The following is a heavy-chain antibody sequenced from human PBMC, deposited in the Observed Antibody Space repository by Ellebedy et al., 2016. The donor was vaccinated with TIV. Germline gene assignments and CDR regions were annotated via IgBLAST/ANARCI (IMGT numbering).Heavy chain of an antibody. CDR3: ARTHFYDSSGFYVDAFDI. J-gene: IGHJ3*02. CDR1: GGSISTYF. V-gene: IGHV4-59*13. Sequence: PSETLSLTCSVSGGSISTYFWSWIRQPPGKGLEWIAYIEYSGTTDYNPSLMSRVTMAIDTSKNQFSLKPNSVTAADTAVYYCARTHFYDSSGFYVDAFDIWGQGTLVTVSS. D-gene: IGHD3-22*01. CDR2: IEYSGTT.